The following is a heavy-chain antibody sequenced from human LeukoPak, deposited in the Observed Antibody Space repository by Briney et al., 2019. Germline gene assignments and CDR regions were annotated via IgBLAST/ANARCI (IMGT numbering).Heavy chain of an antibody. CDR2: MKEDGSKK. V-gene: IGHV3-7*01. CDR1: GFTFSTYW. Sequence: GGSLRLSCAASGFTFSTYWMTWVRQAPGKGLEWVANMKEDGSKKYYVESVKGRFTISRDNAKNSLYLQMNSLRAEDTAVYYCARIILFHGAFDIWGQGTMVTVSS. J-gene: IGHJ3*02. D-gene: IGHD2-15*01. CDR3: ARIILFHGAFDI.